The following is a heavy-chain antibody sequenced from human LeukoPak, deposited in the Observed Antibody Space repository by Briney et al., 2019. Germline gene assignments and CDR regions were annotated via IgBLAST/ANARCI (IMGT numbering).Heavy chain of an antibody. Sequence: ASVKVSCKASGGTFSSYAISWVRQAPGQGLEWMGIINPSGGSTSYAQKFQGRVTMTRDTSTSTVYMELSSLRSEDTAVYYCAREDGYDAFDIWGQGTMVTVSS. CDR1: GGTFSSYA. J-gene: IGHJ3*02. V-gene: IGHV1-46*01. D-gene: IGHD5-24*01. CDR2: INPSGGST. CDR3: AREDGYDAFDI.